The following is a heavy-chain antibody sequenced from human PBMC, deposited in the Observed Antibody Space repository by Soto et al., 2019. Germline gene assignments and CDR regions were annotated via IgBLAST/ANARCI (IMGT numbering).Heavy chain of an antibody. CDR3: AKSKGPYYYDMSGYGRGHYFDY. CDR1: GFTFSSYA. Sequence: GGSLRLSCAASGFTFSSYAMSWVRQGQGKGLGWVSAVSGSGGSTYYADSVRARYTISIDNPKNTLHLQTNRRRAEDTAVYYGAKSKGPYYYDMSGYGRGHYFDYWGQGTLVTVSS. J-gene: IGHJ4*02. CDR2: VSGSGGST. D-gene: IGHD3-22*01. V-gene: IGHV3-23*01.